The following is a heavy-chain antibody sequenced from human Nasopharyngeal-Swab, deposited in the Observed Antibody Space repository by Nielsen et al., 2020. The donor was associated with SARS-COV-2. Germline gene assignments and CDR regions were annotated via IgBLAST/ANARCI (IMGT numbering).Heavy chain of an antibody. Sequence: WIRQPPGKGLEWIGRIYYSGSTHYNPSLKSRVTISEDTSNNQFSLKLSSVTAADTAVYYCARHGTTVTRNYAFDIWGQGTMVTVSS. V-gene: IGHV4-39*01. CDR2: IYYSGST. D-gene: IGHD4-17*01. J-gene: IGHJ3*02. CDR3: ARHGTTVTRNYAFDI.